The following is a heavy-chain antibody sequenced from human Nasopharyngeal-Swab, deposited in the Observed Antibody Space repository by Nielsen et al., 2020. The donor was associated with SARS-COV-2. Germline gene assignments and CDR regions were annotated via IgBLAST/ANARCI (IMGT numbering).Heavy chain of an antibody. Sequence: LRLSCTVSGGSISSGSYYWSWIRQPAGKGLEWIGRIYTSGSTNYNPSLKSRVTISVDTSKNQFSLKLSSVTAADTAVYYCARDSRLLRYFDWLPQNYYYGMDVWGQGTTVTVSS. V-gene: IGHV4-61*02. CDR3: ARDSRLLRYFDWLPQNYYYGMDV. CDR2: IYTSGST. J-gene: IGHJ6*02. CDR1: GGSISSGSYY. D-gene: IGHD3-9*01.